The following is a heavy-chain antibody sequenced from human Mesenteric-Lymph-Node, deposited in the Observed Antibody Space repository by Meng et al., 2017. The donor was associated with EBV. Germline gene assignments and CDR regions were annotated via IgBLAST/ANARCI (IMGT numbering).Heavy chain of an antibody. V-gene: IGHV3-21*01. J-gene: IGHJ4*02. CDR1: GFTFSDYT. CDR2: ISSRSSYI. Sequence: EVQLVESGGGLVKLGGSLRLSCAASGFTFSDYTMNWVRQAPGKGLEWVSSISSRSSYIYYADSVKGRFTISRDNGENALYLQMNSLRDEDTAVYYCAKDEAVGFWGQGTLVTVFS. CDR3: AKDEAVGF.